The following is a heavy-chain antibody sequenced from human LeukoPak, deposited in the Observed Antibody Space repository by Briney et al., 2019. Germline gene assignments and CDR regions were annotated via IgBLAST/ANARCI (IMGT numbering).Heavy chain of an antibody. J-gene: IGHJ4*02. Sequence: SETLSLTCTVSGGSISSYYWSWLRQPPGKGLEWLGYMYYSGSTNYNPSLKSRVTISVDTSKNQFSLKLNSVTAADTAVYSCAKVRCSGGSCYPDYWGQGTLVTVSS. D-gene: IGHD2-15*01. CDR2: MYYSGST. V-gene: IGHV4-59*01. CDR3: AKVRCSGGSCYPDY. CDR1: GGSISSYY.